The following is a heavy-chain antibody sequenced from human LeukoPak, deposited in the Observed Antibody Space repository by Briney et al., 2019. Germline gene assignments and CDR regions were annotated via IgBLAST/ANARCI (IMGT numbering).Heavy chain of an antibody. CDR1: GFTFTNYA. D-gene: IGHD2-15*01. Sequence: PGGSLRLSCAASGFTFTNYAMSWVSQAPGMGLEWVSGISGSDSGTYYADSVKGRFTISRDNSRNTLYLQINSLRAEDTAVYYCARLYCSGGSCYSVDYWGQGTLVTVSS. CDR2: ISGSDSGT. V-gene: IGHV3-23*01. J-gene: IGHJ4*02. CDR3: ARLYCSGGSCYSVDY.